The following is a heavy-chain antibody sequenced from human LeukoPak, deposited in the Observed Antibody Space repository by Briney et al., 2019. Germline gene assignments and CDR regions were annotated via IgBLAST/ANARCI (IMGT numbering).Heavy chain of an antibody. D-gene: IGHD3-9*01. Sequence: ASVKVSCKASGHTFTSYDINWVRQATGQGLEWMGWMNPNSGNTGYAQKFQGRVTMTRNTSISTAYMELSSLRSEDTAVYYCARTGYWTADAFDIWGQGTMVTVSS. CDR1: GHTFTSYD. CDR3: ARTGYWTADAFDI. CDR2: MNPNSGNT. J-gene: IGHJ3*02. V-gene: IGHV1-8*01.